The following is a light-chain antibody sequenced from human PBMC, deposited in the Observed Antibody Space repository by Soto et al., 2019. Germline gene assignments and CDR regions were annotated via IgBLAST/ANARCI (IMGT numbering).Light chain of an antibody. V-gene: IGKV3-11*01. Sequence: EIVLTQSPATLSLSPGERATLSCRASQSVGYHLAWYQQKPGQAPRLLIYDASTRATGIPARFSGSGSGTDFTLAISSLEPEDFAVYYCQQRSNWPPVTFGGGTKVDIK. CDR3: QQRSNWPPVT. CDR1: QSVGYH. J-gene: IGKJ4*01. CDR2: DAS.